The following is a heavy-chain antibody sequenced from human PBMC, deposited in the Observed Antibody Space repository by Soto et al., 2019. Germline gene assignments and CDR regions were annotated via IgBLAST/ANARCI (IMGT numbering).Heavy chain of an antibody. CDR2: IGAYNGDT. J-gene: IGHJ6*03. CDR3: ARVRELVGYFYYYMDV. Sequence: QVQLLQSGAEVRKPGASVKVSCKASGYTFTNYGITWVRQAPGQGLEWMGGIGAYNGDTHYTQRLQGRVTMTTGTSTGKAYMGLRGLRTDDTAIYYFARVRELVGYFYYYMDVWGKGTKVTVSS. D-gene: IGHD1-7*01. CDR1: GYTFTNYG. V-gene: IGHV1-18*01.